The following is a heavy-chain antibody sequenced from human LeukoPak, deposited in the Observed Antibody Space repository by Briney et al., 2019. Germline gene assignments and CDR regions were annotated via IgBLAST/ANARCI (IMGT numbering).Heavy chain of an antibody. J-gene: IGHJ4*02. V-gene: IGHV1-2*02. Sequence: ASVKVSCKASGYTFTGYYMHWVRQAPGQGLEWMGWINPNSGGTNYAQKLQGRVTMTTDTSTSTAYMELRSLRSDDTAVYYCAREGVLTSHGIEVGATTYWGQGTLVTVSS. CDR3: AREGVLTSHGIEVGATTY. CDR2: INPNSGGT. D-gene: IGHD1-26*01. CDR1: GYTFTGYY.